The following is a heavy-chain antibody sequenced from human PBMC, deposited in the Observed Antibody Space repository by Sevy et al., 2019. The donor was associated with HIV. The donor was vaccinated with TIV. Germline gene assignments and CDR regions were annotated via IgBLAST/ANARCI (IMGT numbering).Heavy chain of an antibody. CDR1: GFAFSNYG. D-gene: IGHD4-4*01. J-gene: IGHJ4*02. CDR2: IRNKDYNGTT. CDR3: TRSVTTIY. V-gene: IGHV3-49*04. Sequence: SLRLSCTTSGFAFSNYGLSWVRQAPGKGLEWVGFIRNKDYNGTTEYAASVRGRFFISRDDSKSVAYLQMNNLKTADTGLYYCTRSVTTIYWGRGTRVTVSS.